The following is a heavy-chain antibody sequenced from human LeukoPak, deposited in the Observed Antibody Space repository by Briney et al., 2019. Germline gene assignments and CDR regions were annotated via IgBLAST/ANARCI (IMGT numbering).Heavy chain of an antibody. Sequence: SETLSLTCTVSGGSISSGGYYWSWIRQHPGKGLEWIGYIYYSGSTYYNPSLKSRVTISVDMSKNQFSLKLSSVTAADTAVYYCARDVPYCSSTSCYSSYYGMDVWGQGTTVTVSS. CDR2: IYYSGST. D-gene: IGHD2-2*01. CDR3: ARDVPYCSSTSCYSSYYGMDV. V-gene: IGHV4-31*03. CDR1: GGSISSGGYY. J-gene: IGHJ6*02.